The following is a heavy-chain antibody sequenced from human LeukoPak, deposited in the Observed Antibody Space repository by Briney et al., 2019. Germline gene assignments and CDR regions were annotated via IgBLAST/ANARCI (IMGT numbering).Heavy chain of an antibody. D-gene: IGHD3-9*01. Sequence: GSLRLSCAASGFTFSSYAMSWVRKAPGKGLEWVSAISGSGGSTYYADSVKGRFTISRDNSKNTLYLQMNSLRAEDTAVYYCAKVPYYDILTGYPIPYYFDYWGQGTLVTVSS. CDR1: GFTFSSYA. CDR3: AKVPYYDILTGYPIPYYFDY. CDR2: ISGSGGST. J-gene: IGHJ4*02. V-gene: IGHV3-23*01.